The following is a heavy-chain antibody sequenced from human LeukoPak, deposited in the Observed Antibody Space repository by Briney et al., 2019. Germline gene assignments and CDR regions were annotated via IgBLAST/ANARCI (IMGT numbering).Heavy chain of an antibody. CDR2: ISRSGSV. D-gene: IGHD6-13*01. CDR3: ARVRRTAAGSFDY. V-gene: IGHV4-38-2*02. Sequence: SETLSLTCTVSGGSISSYYWSWIRQPPGKGLDWIGSISRSGSVYYNPSLKSRVTISVDTSKNQFSLKLSSVTAADTAVYYCARVRRTAAGSFDYWGQGTLVTVSS. CDR1: GGSISSYY. J-gene: IGHJ4*02.